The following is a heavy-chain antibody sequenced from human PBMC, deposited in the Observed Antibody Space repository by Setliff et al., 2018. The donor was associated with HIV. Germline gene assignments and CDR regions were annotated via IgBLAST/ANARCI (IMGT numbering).Heavy chain of an antibody. CDR1: GSNFATYW. Sequence: GESLKISCKTSGSNFATYWVGWVRQMPGKGLEWLGILYFGDSDPKYNPSFEGQVTISADKSIKTASLQWRSLETSDTAIYYCARGRGGYFGGGRYYNLPYFGSWGQGTLVTVSS. CDR2: LYFGDSDP. J-gene: IGHJ4*02. V-gene: IGHV5-51*01. D-gene: IGHD2-15*01. CDR3: ARGRGGYFGGGRYYNLPYFGS.